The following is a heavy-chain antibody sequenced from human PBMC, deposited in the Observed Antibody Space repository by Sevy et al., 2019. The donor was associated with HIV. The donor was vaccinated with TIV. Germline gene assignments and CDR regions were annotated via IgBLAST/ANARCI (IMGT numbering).Heavy chain of an antibody. CDR1: GFAFYDYS. J-gene: IGHJ4*02. D-gene: IGHD2-8*01. V-gene: IGHV3-23*01. Sequence: GGSLRLSCAASGFAFYDYSMSWIRQAPGKGLEWVATLSFGCGKINYADSVKGGFTISRENSKNSFYLQMDNLRVEETALYYCERERCNRPHDYCGQGTRVTVSS. CDR2: LSFGCGKI. CDR3: ERERCNRPHDY.